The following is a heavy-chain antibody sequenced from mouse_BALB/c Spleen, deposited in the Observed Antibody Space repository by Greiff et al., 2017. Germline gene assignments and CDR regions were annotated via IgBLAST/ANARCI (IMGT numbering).Heavy chain of an antibody. CDR2: INPYNDGT. CDR1: GYTFTSYV. J-gene: IGHJ2*01. CDR3: GRGDGSSDEGYFDY. Sequence: VQLQQSGPELVKPGASVKMSCKASGYTFTSYVMHWVKQKPGQGLEWIGYINPYNDGTKYNEKFKGKATLTSDKSSSTAYMELSSLTSEDSAVYYCGRGDGSSDEGYFDYWGQGTTRTVSS. V-gene: IGHV1-14*01. D-gene: IGHD1-1*01.